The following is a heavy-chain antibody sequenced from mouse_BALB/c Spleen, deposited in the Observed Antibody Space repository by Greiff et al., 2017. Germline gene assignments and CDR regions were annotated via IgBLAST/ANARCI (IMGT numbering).Heavy chain of an antibody. Sequence: EVQRVESGGGLVKPGGSLKLSCAASGFTFSDYYMYWVRQTPEKRLEWVATISDGGSYTYYPDSVKGRFTISRDNAKNNLYLQMSSLKSEDTAMYYCARDWGGYDGAWFAYWGQGTLVTVSA. CDR2: ISDGGSYT. D-gene: IGHD2-2*01. CDR3: ARDWGGYDGAWFAY. CDR1: GFTFSDYY. V-gene: IGHV5-4*02. J-gene: IGHJ3*01.